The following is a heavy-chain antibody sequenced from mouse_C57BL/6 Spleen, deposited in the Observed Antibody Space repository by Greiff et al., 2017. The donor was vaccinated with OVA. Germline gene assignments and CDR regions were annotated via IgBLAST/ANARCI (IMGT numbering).Heavy chain of an antibody. J-gene: IGHJ3*01. CDR3: ARWTDYPFAY. D-gene: IGHD2-4*01. V-gene: IGHV1-69*01. CDR1: GYTFTSYW. CDR2: IDPSDSYT. Sequence: QVQLQQPGAELVMPGASVKLSCKASGYTFTSYWMHWVKQRPGQGLEWIGEIDPSDSYTNYNQKFKGKSTLTVDKSSSTAYMQLSSLTSEDSAVYYCARWTDYPFAYWGQGTLVTVSA.